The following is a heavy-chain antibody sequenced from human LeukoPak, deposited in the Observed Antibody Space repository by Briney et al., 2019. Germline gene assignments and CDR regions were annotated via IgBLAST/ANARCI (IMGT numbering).Heavy chain of an antibody. V-gene: IGHV4-34*01. Sequence: SETLSLTCTVSGYSISSDYWGWIRQPPGKGLEWIGEINHSGSTNYNPSLKSRVTISVDTSKNQFSLKLSSVTAADTAVYYCARGSHGDYGRRKYFDYWGQGTLVTVSS. J-gene: IGHJ4*02. D-gene: IGHD4-17*01. CDR2: INHSGST. CDR1: GYSISSDY. CDR3: ARGSHGDYGRRKYFDY.